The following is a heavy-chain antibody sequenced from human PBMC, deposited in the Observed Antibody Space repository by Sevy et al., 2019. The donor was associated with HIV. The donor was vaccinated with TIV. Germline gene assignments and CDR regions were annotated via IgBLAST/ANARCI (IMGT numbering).Heavy chain of an antibody. J-gene: IGHJ3*02. D-gene: IGHD6-13*01. CDR2: ISYDGSNK. V-gene: IGHV3-30-3*01. CDR3: AREHSSSSAFDI. Sequence: GGSLRLSCAASGFTFSSYAMHWVRQAPGKGLEWVAVISYDGSNKYYADSVKGRFIISRDNSKNTLYLQMNSLRAEDTAVYYCAREHSSSSAFDIWGQGTMVTVSS. CDR1: GFTFSSYA.